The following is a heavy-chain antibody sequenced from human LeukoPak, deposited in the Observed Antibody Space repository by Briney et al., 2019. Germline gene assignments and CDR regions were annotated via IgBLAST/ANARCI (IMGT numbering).Heavy chain of an antibody. CDR1: GFTFSSYA. CDR2: IRGSGGST. D-gene: IGHD3-22*01. J-gene: IGHJ4*02. CDR3: AKDRFYYYDSSGYPGY. V-gene: IGHV3-23*01. Sequence: GGSLRLSCEASGFTFSSYAMSWVRQAPGKGLEWVSAIRGSGGSTYYADSVKGRFTISRDNSKNTLYLQTNSLRAEDTAVYYCAKDRFYYYDSSGYPGYWGQGTLVTVSS.